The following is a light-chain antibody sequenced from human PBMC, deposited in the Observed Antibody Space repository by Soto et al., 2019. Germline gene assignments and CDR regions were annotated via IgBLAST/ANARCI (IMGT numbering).Light chain of an antibody. CDR1: QSIKNW. CDR2: KAS. Sequence: DIQMTQSPSTLSASVGDRVTITCRASQSIKNWLAWYQQKPGEAPKLLIYKASTLESGVPSRFSGSGSGTEFTLTISCLQPDDVATYQCQQYNSYSQFTFGPGTKVDIK. V-gene: IGKV1-5*03. CDR3: QQYNSYSQFT. J-gene: IGKJ3*01.